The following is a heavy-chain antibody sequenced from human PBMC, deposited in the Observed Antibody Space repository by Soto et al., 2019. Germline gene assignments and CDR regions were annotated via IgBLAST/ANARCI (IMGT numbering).Heavy chain of an antibody. CDR1: GFAISGYG. Sequence: QVQLVESGGGVVQPGRSLRLSCAASGFAISGYGMHWIRQAPGKGLEWVTLISYDGSHKYYADSVKGRFTISRDNSENTVYLEVSSLRVEDTAVYYCAKDRAGYSRGMDAWGQGTTVTVSS. CDR3: AKDRAGYSRGMDA. J-gene: IGHJ6*02. V-gene: IGHV3-30*18. D-gene: IGHD5-12*01. CDR2: ISYDGSHK.